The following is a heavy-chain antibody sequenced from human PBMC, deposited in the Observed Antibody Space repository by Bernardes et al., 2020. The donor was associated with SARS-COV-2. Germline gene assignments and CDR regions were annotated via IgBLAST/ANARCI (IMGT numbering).Heavy chain of an antibody. V-gene: IGHV1-24*01. CDR2: FDPEDGET. Sequence: ASVKVSCMVSGYTLTELSMHWVRQAPGKGLEWMGGFDPEDGETIYAQKFQGRVTMTEDTSTDTAYMELSSLRSEDTAVYYCATVSQVGHNNWFDPWGQGTLVTVSS. J-gene: IGHJ5*02. CDR3: ATVSQVGHNNWFDP. D-gene: IGHD3-16*01. CDR1: GYTLTELS.